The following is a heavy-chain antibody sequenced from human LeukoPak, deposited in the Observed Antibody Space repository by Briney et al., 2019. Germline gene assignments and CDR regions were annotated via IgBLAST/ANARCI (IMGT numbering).Heavy chain of an antibody. Sequence: SETLSLTCTVSGGSVSSGSYYWGWIRQPPGKGLEWIGNIYYSGSTYYNPSLKSRVTISVDTSKNQFSLKLSSVTAADAAVYYCARLLDYGGNSVAFDIWGQGTMVTVSS. V-gene: IGHV4-39*01. D-gene: IGHD4-23*01. J-gene: IGHJ3*02. CDR1: GGSVSSGSYY. CDR2: IYYSGST. CDR3: ARLLDYGGNSVAFDI.